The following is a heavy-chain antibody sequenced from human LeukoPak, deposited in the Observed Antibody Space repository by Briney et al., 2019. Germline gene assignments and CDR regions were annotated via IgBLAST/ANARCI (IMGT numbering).Heavy chain of an antibody. CDR3: ARVGYSYGSAYFDY. CDR2: IYYTGST. Sequence: SETPSLTCTVSGDSISSYHWTWIRQPAGKGLEWIGRIYYTGSTNYNPSLKSRVTLSVDTSKNQFSLRLNSVTAADTAVYYCARVGYSYGSAYFDYWGQGTLVTVSS. J-gene: IGHJ4*02. D-gene: IGHD5-18*01. V-gene: IGHV4-4*07. CDR1: GDSISSYH.